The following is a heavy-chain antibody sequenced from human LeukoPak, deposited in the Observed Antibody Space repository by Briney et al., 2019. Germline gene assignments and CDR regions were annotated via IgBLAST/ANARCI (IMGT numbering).Heavy chain of an antibody. CDR3: AQDGPAQMVEFDY. CDR1: GYTFSGTGWY. Sequence: GDSVKVSCKASGYTFSGTGWYLYWLRQAPGQGLECMGWIYPNNGATAYAQKFQGRVAMTRNTSISTAYMELRRLRPDDTAVYYCAQDGPAQMVEFDYWGQGTLVTVSS. V-gene: IGHV1-2*02. J-gene: IGHJ4*02. CDR2: IYPNNGAT. D-gene: IGHD3-10*01.